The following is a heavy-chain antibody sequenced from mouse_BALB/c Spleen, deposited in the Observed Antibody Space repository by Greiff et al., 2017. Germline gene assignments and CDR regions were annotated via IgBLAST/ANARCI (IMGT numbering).Heavy chain of an antibody. Sequence: EVMLVESGGGLVKPGGSLKLSCAASGFTFSSYAMSWVRQTPEKRLEWVASISSGGSTYYPDSVKGRFTISRDNARNILYLQMSSLRSEDTAMYYCARDYGSSYPFDYWGQGTTLTVSS. CDR2: ISSGGST. V-gene: IGHV5-6-5*01. J-gene: IGHJ2*01. CDR1: GFTFSSYA. D-gene: IGHD1-1*01. CDR3: ARDYGSSYPFDY.